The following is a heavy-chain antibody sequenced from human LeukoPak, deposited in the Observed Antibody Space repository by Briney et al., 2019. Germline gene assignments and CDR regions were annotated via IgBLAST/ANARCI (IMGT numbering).Heavy chain of an antibody. CDR2: IYYSGIT. Sequence: SETLSLTCTVSGGSISSSSYYWGWIRQPPGKGLEWIGTIYYSGITYFNPFLKSRVSISVDTSKNQFSLRLRSVTAADAAVYYCASTGVGASSSDFDYWGQGTLVTV. CDR3: ASTGVGASSSDFDY. CDR1: GGSISSSSYY. D-gene: IGHD1-26*01. J-gene: IGHJ4*02. V-gene: IGHV4-39*01.